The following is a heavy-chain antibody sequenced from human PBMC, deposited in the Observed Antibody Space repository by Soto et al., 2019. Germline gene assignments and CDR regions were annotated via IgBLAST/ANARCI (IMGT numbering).Heavy chain of an antibody. Sequence: SVKVSCKASGGTFSSYAISWVRQAPGQGLEWMGGIIPIFGTANYAQKFQGRVTITADKSTSTAYMELSSLRSEDTAVYYCARGDYSNYPIYYYYGMDVWGQGTTVTVSS. J-gene: IGHJ6*02. CDR1: GGTFSSYA. CDR3: ARGDYSNYPIYYYYGMDV. V-gene: IGHV1-69*06. D-gene: IGHD4-4*01. CDR2: IIPIFGTA.